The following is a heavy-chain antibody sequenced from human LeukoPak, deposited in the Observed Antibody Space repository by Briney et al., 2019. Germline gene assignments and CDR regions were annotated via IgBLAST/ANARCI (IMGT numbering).Heavy chain of an antibody. V-gene: IGHV1-2*02. D-gene: IGHD3-16*02. Sequence: ASVKVSCKASGYTFTGYYMHWVRQAPGQGLEWMGWINPNSGGTNYAQKFQGRVTMTRDTSISTAYMELSRLRSDDTAVYYCARDIRRITFGGVIGTLTYWGQGTLVTVSS. CDR2: INPNSGGT. J-gene: IGHJ4*02. CDR1: GYTFTGYY. CDR3: ARDIRRITFGGVIGTLTY.